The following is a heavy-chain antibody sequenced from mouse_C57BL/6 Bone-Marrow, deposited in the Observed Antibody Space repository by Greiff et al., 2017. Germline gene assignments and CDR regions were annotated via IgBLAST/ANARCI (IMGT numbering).Heavy chain of an antibody. CDR3: ERRGGGRDWYFDV. CDR1: GFTFSSYG. CDR2: ISSGGSYT. Sequence: EVKVVESGGDLVKPGGSLKLSCAASGFTFSSYGMSWVRQTPDKRLEWVATISSGGSYTSYPDSVKGRFTIARDNAKNTLYLQMSRLKSEDTAMYYGERRGGGRDWYFDVWGTGTTVTVSA. V-gene: IGHV5-6*02. J-gene: IGHJ1*03.